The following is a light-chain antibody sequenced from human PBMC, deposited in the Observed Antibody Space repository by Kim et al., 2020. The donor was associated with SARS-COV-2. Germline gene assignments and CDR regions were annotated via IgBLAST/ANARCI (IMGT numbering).Light chain of an antibody. V-gene: IGLV3-1*01. CDR3: QAWDSSTVV. CDR1: KLGDKY. Sequence: GAPGQTARSTCSGDKLGDKYACWYQQKPGQSPVLVIYQDSKRPSGIPERFSGSNSGNTATLTISGTQAMDEADYYCQAWDSSTVVFGTGTKVTVL. CDR2: QDS. J-gene: IGLJ1*01.